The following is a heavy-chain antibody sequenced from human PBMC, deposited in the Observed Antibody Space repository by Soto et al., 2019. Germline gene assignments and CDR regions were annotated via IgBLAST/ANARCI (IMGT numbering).Heavy chain of an antibody. Sequence: GGSLRLSCAASGFTFSSYAMSWVRQAPGRGLEWVSAISGSGGSTYYADSVKGRFTISRDNSKNTLYLQMNSLRAEDTAVYYCAKDLSSGWFEDYFWGQGTLVTVSS. CDR2: ISGSGGST. J-gene: IGHJ4*02. V-gene: IGHV3-23*01. D-gene: IGHD6-19*01. CDR3: AKDLSSGWFEDYF. CDR1: GFTFSSYA.